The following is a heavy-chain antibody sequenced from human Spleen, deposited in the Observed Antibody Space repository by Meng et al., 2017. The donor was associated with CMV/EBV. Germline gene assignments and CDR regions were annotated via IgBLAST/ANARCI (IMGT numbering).Heavy chain of an antibody. CDR3: ARDAPLSDV. Sequence: SETLSLTCTVSGGSVSSGSYYWSWIRQPPGKGLEWIGYIYYSGSTNYNPSLKSRVTISVDTSKNQFSLKLSSVTAADTAVYYCARDAPLSDVWGQGTTVTVSS. CDR2: IYYSGST. CDR1: GGSVSSGSYY. V-gene: IGHV4-61*01. J-gene: IGHJ6*02.